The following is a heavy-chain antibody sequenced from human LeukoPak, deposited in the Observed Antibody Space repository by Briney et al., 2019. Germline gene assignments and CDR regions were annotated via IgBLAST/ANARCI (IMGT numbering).Heavy chain of an antibody. CDR3: ARTYYGSGSLYYYYYYMDV. CDR2: TYYRSKWSN. CDR1: GDTVSSNSAA. J-gene: IGHJ6*03. D-gene: IGHD3-10*01. Sequence: SQTLLLTCAISGDTVSSNSAAWNWIRQSPSRGLEWLGRTYYRSKWSNDYAVSVKSRITINPDTSKNQFSLQLNSVTPDDTAVYYCARTYYGSGSLYYYYYYMDVWGKGTTVTVSS. V-gene: IGHV6-1*01.